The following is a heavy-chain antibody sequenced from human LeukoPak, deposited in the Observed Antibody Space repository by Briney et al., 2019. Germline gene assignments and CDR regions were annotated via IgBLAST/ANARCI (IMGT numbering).Heavy chain of an antibody. CDR3: ARADCSSSSCYTVSY. CDR1: GFTFNSYA. V-gene: IGHV3-64*01. Sequence: GGSLRLPCAASGFTFNSYAMQWVRHAPGKGLEYISGIDSVGDSTYYANSVKGRFSISRDNSRNTVYLQMDSLKAEDMAVYYCARADCSSSSCYTVSYWGQGTLVTASS. D-gene: IGHD2-2*01. J-gene: IGHJ4*02. CDR2: IDSVGDST.